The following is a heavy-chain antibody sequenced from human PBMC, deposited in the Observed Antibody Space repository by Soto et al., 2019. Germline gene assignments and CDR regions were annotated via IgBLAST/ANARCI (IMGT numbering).Heavy chain of an antibody. Sequence: ASVKVSCKASGYTFTSYCMSWVRQAPGQGPEWMGWISAYNGNTNYAPKLQGRVTMTTDTSTSTAYMELRSLRSDDTAVYYCARDIAAAGTRLDYWGQGTLATVSS. CDR1: GYTFTSYC. CDR3: ARDIAAAGTRLDY. J-gene: IGHJ4*02. V-gene: IGHV1-18*04. CDR2: ISAYNGNT. D-gene: IGHD6-13*01.